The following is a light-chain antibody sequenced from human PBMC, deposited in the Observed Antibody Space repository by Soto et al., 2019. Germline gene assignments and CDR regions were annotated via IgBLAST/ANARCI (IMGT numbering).Light chain of an antibody. V-gene: IGKV3-15*01. J-gene: IGKJ3*01. CDR3: HQYNNWPSFT. Sequence: EIVVTQSPATLSVSPGERVTLSCRASQSVDSNLAWYQQKPGQAPRLLIYRASTRATGIPARFSGSESGTDFTLTISSLQSEDFAVYYCHQYNNWPSFTFGPGTKVEIK. CDR2: RAS. CDR1: QSVDSN.